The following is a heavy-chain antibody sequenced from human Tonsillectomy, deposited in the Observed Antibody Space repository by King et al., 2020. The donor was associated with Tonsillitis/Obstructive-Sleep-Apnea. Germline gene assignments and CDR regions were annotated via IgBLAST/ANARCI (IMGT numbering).Heavy chain of an antibody. Sequence: EVQLVESGGGLVQPGRSLRLSCAASGFTFDDYAMHWVRQAPGKGLEWVSAISWNSGSIVYADSVKGRFTISRDNAKNSLYLQMNSLRAEDTALYYCAKDAIIAVTGTPGDAFDIWGQGTMVTVSS. CDR3: AKDAIIAVTGTPGDAFDI. J-gene: IGHJ3*02. V-gene: IGHV3-9*01. CDR1: GFTFDDYA. D-gene: IGHD6-19*01. CDR2: ISWNSGSI.